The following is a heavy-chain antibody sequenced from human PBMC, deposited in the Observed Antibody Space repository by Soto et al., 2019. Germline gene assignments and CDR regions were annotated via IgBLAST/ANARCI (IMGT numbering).Heavy chain of an antibody. CDR2: IDPSDSYT. V-gene: IGHV5-10-1*01. CDR1: GYSFTSYW. J-gene: IGHJ6*02. D-gene: IGHD6-13*01. CDR3: ARPIAAAGNYYYGMDV. Sequence: GESLKISCKGSGYSFTSYWISWVRQMPGKGLEWMGRIDPSDSYTNYSPPFQGHVTISADKSISTAYLQWSSLKASDTAMYYCARPIAAAGNYYYGMDVWGQGTTVTVSS.